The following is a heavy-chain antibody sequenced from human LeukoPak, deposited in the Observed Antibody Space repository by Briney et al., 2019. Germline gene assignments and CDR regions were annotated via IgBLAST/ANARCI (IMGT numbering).Heavy chain of an antibody. D-gene: IGHD2-2*01. V-gene: IGHV4-39*01. J-gene: IGHJ2*01. CDR1: GGSISSSSYY. CDR3: ARLVPFFSSNSCPTYFDL. CDR2: FNYSGNT. Sequence: SETLSLTCTVSGGSISSSSYYWGWIRQPQGKGLEWIGSFNYSGNTDYNPSLRSRLTMSVDTSKNQFSLKVTSVTAADTAVYYCARLVPFFSSNSCPTYFDLRGRGTLVTVSS.